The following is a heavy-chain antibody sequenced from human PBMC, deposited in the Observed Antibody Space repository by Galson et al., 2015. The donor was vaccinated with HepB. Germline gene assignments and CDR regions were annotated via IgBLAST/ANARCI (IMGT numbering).Heavy chain of an antibody. CDR3: AKDGDGVGATAGALVTTDFDY. V-gene: IGHV3-23*01. J-gene: IGHJ4*02. D-gene: IGHD1-26*01. Sequence: SLRLSCAASGFTFSSYAMSWVRQAPGKGLEWVSAISGSGGSTYYADSVKGRFTISRDNSKNTLYLQMNSLRAEDTAVYYCAKDGDGVGATAGALVTTDFDYWGQGTLVTVSS. CDR1: GFTFSSYA. CDR2: ISGSGGST.